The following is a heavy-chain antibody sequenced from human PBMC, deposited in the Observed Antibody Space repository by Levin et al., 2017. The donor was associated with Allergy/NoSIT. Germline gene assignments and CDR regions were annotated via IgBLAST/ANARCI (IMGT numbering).Heavy chain of an antibody. CDR1: GFTFSSYG. J-gene: IGHJ6*02. CDR3: AKDTTAMVTYYDYGMDG. CDR2: ISYDGSNK. D-gene: IGHD5-18*01. Sequence: GGSLRLSCAASGFTFSSYGMHWVRQAPGKGLEWVAVISYDGSNKYYADSVKGRFTISRDNSKNTLYLQMNSLRAEDTAVYYCAKDTTAMVTYYDYGMDGWGQGTTVTVSS. V-gene: IGHV3-30*18.